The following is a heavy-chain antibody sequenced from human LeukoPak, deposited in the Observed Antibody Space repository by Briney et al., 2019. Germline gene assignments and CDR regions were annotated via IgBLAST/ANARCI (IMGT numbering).Heavy chain of an antibody. V-gene: IGHV3-64D*06. CDR1: GFTFSSYA. Sequence: GGSLRLSCSASGFTFSSYAMHWVRQAPGKGLEYVSAISSNGGSTYYADSVKGRFTISRDNSKNTLYLQVSSLRAEDTAVYYCVKDGTLNYDILTGYYTRTEYYFDYWGQGTLVTVSS. D-gene: IGHD3-9*01. J-gene: IGHJ4*02. CDR3: VKDGTLNYDILTGYYTRTEYYFDY. CDR2: ISSNGGST.